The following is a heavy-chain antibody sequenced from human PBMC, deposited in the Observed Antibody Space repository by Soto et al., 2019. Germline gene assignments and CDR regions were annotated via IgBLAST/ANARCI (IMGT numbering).Heavy chain of an antibody. J-gene: IGHJ4*02. Sequence: QVQLVQSGAEVKKPGASVRVTCKASGYSFRNFGIGWVRQAPGQGLEWMGWISAYNRNAIYAPKFKGRLTMTADTSTNTAFMELRSLVSDDTAVYYCARENGYCDNWGLGTLVTVSS. CDR2: ISAYNRNA. V-gene: IGHV1-18*01. CDR1: GYSFRNFG. CDR3: ARENGYCDN. D-gene: IGHD2-8*01.